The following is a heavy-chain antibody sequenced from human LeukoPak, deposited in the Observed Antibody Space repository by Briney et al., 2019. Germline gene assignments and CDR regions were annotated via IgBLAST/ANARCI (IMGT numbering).Heavy chain of an antibody. J-gene: IGHJ4*02. Sequence: GGSLRLSCAASGFTFSSNAMSWVRQPPGKGLEWVSAISSSGGSTYYADSVKGRFTISRDNSKNTLYLQMNSLRAEDTAVYYCAKTLDWSYFDYWGQGTLVTVSS. CDR1: GFTFSSNA. V-gene: IGHV3-23*01. D-gene: IGHD1-1*01. CDR2: ISSSGGST. CDR3: AKTLDWSYFDY.